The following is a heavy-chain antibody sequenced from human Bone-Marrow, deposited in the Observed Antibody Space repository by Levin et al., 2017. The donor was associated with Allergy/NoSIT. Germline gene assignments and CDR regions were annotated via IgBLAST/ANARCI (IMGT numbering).Heavy chain of an antibody. CDR3: ARGGLTISTNWFDP. J-gene: IGHJ5*02. V-gene: IGHV4-31*03. CDR2: LYSNGST. Sequence: SETLSLTCSVSGGSITTGGYYWGWIRQPPGEGLEFLGQLYSNGSTYYNPSLMSRVAISVDSSKNQFSLILNSVTAADTAVYYCARGGLTISTNWFDPWGQGTLVTVSS. D-gene: IGHD3-3*01. CDR1: GGSITTGGYY.